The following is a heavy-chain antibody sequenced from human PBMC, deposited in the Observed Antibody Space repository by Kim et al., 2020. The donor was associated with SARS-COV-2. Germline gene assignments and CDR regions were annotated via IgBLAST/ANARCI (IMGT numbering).Heavy chain of an antibody. D-gene: IGHD2-15*01. Sequence: GGSLRLSCAASGFTFSSYAMHWVRQAPGKGLEWVAVISYDGSNKYYADSVKGRFTISRDNSKNTLYLQMNSLRAEDTAVYYCARGMDIVVVVAATGDFDYWGQGTLVTVSS. J-gene: IGHJ4*02. CDR1: GFTFSSYA. V-gene: IGHV3-30*04. CDR3: ARGMDIVVVVAATGDFDY. CDR2: ISYDGSNK.